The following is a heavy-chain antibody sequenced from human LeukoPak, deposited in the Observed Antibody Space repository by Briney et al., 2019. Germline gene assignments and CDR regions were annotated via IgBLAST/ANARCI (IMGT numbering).Heavy chain of an antibody. J-gene: IGHJ3*02. Sequence: PGRSLRLSCAASGFTFSSYGMHWVRQAPGKGLEWVAVIWYDGSNKYYADSVKGRFTISRDNSKNTLYLQMNSLRAEDTAVYYCARETRYSGSPIWGQGTMVTVSS. CDR2: IWYDGSNK. D-gene: IGHD1-26*01. CDR3: ARETRYSGSPI. V-gene: IGHV3-33*01. CDR1: GFTFSSYG.